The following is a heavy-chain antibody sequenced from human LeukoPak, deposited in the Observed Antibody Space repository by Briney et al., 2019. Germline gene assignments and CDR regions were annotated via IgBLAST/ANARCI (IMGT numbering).Heavy chain of an antibody. J-gene: IGHJ3*02. Sequence: GGSLRLSCAASRFTFSSYEMNWVRQAPGRGLEWVSYISSSGSTTYYADSVKGRFTISRDNAKNSLYLQMNSLRAEDTAVYYCAKVRTMIAVAFDIWGQGTMVTVSS. D-gene: IGHD3-22*01. CDR1: RFTFSSYE. CDR2: ISSSGSTT. CDR3: AKVRTMIAVAFDI. V-gene: IGHV3-48*03.